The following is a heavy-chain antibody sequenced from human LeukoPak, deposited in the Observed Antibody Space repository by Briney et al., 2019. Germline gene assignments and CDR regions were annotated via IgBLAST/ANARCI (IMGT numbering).Heavy chain of an antibody. V-gene: IGHV1-69*13. CDR2: IIPIFGTA. CDR1: GYTFTSYG. J-gene: IGHJ6*03. CDR3: ARALERGLYYYYYMDV. Sequence: SVKVSCKASGYTFTSYGISWVRQAPGQGLEWMGGIIPIFGTANYAQKFQGRVTITADESTSTAYMELSSLRSGDTAVYYCARALERGLYYYYYMDVWGKGTTVTVSS.